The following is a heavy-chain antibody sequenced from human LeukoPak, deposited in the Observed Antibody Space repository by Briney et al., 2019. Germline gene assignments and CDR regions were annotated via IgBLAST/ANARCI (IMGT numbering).Heavy chain of an antibody. V-gene: IGHV3-30*02. J-gene: IGHJ6*04. CDR1: GFTFSSYD. CDR3: AELGITMIGGV. Sequence: GGSLRLSCAASGFTFSSYDMHWVRQAPGKGLGWVAFIWSDGSSKYYTDLVKGRFTISRDNSKNSLYLQMNSLRAEDTAVYYCAELGITMIGGVWGKGTTVTISS. CDR2: IWSDGSSK. D-gene: IGHD3-10*02.